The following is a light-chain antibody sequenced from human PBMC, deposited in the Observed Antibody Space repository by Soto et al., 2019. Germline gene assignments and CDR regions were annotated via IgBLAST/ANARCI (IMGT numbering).Light chain of an antibody. J-gene: IGLJ1*01. CDR2: QVS. V-gene: IGLV2-14*03. CDR3: SSFTSTHTYV. Sequence: QSALTQPASVSGSPGQSMTICCTGSSSDVGGYHYVSWYQQHPGKAPKLIIYQVSHRPSGVSDRFSGSKSGNTASLTISGLQGEDEATYYCSSFTSTHTYVFGTGTKVTVL. CDR1: SSDVGGYHY.